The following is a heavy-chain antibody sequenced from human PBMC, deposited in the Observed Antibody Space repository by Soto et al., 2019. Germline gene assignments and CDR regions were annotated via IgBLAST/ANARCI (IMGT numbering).Heavy chain of an antibody. CDR3: AKDPRIYSGSYSIDY. Sequence: GSLRLSCAASGFTFSSYAMSWVRQAPGKGLEWVSAISGSGGSTYYADSVKGRFTISRDNSKNTLYLQMNSLRAEDTAVYYCAKDPRIYSGSYSIDYWGQGTLVTVSS. CDR2: ISGSGGST. V-gene: IGHV3-23*01. D-gene: IGHD1-26*01. J-gene: IGHJ4*02. CDR1: GFTFSSYA.